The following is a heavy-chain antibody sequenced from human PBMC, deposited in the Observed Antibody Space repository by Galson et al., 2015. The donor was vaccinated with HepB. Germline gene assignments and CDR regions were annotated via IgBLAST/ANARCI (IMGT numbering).Heavy chain of an antibody. D-gene: IGHD3-10*01. J-gene: IGHJ6*02. CDR1: GGSISSSSYY. Sequence: SETLSLTCTVSGGSISSSSYYWGWIRQPPGKGLEWIGSIYYSESTYYNPSLKSRVTISVDTSKNQFSLKLSSVTAADTAVYYCARVVGSGSYYNYYYGMDVWGQGTTVTVSS. CDR2: IYYSEST. CDR3: ARVVGSGSYYNYYYGMDV. V-gene: IGHV4-39*07.